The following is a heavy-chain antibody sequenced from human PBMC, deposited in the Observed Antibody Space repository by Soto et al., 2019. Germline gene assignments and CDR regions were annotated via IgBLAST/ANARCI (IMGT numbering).Heavy chain of an antibody. D-gene: IGHD3-10*01. Sequence: GGSLRLSCAASGFTFSSYSMSWVRQAPGKGLKWVSVIYSGGSTYYADSVKGRFNISRDNSKNTLYLQMNSLRADDTAVYYCARGGTMALDYWGQGTLVTVSS. CDR2: IYSGGST. V-gene: IGHV3-66*01. J-gene: IGHJ4*02. CDR3: ARGGTMALDY. CDR1: GFTFSSYS.